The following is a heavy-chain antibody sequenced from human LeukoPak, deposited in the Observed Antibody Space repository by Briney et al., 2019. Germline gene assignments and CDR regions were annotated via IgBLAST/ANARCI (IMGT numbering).Heavy chain of an antibody. CDR1: GASISNYY. CDR3: ARDRYYDFWSGYSGHYYYMDV. CDR2: IYYSGNT. J-gene: IGHJ6*03. Sequence: SETLSLTCSVSGASISNYYWSWIRQPPGKGLEWIGYIYYSGNTNYNPSLKSRVTLSIDTSKNQFSLRLTSVTAADTAVYYCARDRYYDFWSGYSGHYYYMDVWGKGTTVTVSS. V-gene: IGHV4-59*01. D-gene: IGHD3-3*01.